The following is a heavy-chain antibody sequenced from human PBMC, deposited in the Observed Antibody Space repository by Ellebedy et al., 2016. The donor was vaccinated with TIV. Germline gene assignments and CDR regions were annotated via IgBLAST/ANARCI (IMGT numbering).Heavy chain of an antibody. CDR1: GASISRSSYY. Sequence: SETLSLTCTVSGASISRSSYYWGWIRQPPGKGLEWIGSIYYSGSTDYNPSLKSRVTISADTSKNQFSLRLSSVTAADTAAYYCARWFGELLYVRWFDPWGQGTLVTVSS. V-gene: IGHV4-39*01. CDR2: IYYSGST. J-gene: IGHJ5*02. D-gene: IGHD3-10*01. CDR3: ARWFGELLYVRWFDP.